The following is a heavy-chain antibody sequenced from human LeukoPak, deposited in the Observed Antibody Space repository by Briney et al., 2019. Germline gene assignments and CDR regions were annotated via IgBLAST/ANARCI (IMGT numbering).Heavy chain of an antibody. Sequence: GESLKISCKGSGYSFTSYWIGWVRQMPGKGLEWMGIIYPGDSDTRYSPSFQGQVTISADKSISTAYLQWSSLKASDTAMYYCASQSRGDYYDSAKGAFDIWGQGTMVTVSS. CDR2: IYPGDSDT. D-gene: IGHD3-22*01. J-gene: IGHJ3*02. CDR1: GYSFTSYW. CDR3: ASQSRGDYYDSAKGAFDI. V-gene: IGHV5-51*01.